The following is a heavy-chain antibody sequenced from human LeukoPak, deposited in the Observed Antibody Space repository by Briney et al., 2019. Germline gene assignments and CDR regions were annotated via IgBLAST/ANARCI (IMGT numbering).Heavy chain of an antibody. V-gene: IGHV3-21*01. CDR3: ARDLGQYYDTSDNWFDP. D-gene: IGHD3-22*01. CDR2: ISSSSSYI. J-gene: IGHJ5*02. CDR1: RFTLSSYS. Sequence: GGSLRLSCAASRFTLSSYSMNWVRQAPGKGLEWVSSISSSSSYIYYADSLKGRFTISRDNAKNTLNLQMNSLRAEDTAVYYCARDLGQYYDTSDNWFDPWGQGTLVTVSS.